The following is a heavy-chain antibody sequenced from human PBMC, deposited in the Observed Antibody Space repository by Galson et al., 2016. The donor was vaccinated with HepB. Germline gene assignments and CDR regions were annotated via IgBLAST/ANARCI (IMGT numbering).Heavy chain of an antibody. CDR3: AREAHCNYCGWFDL. CDR1: GGSISSSDYY. J-gene: IGHJ5*02. CDR2: TSYTGST. D-gene: IGHD4-11*01. Sequence: SETLSLTCTVSGGSISSSDYYWTWIRQHPVKGLEWIAYTSYTGSTKYNPSLKSRVTLSVDTSKNQVSLRLTSVTAADTALYFCAREAHCNYCGWFDLWGHGTLVTVSS. V-gene: IGHV4-61*08.